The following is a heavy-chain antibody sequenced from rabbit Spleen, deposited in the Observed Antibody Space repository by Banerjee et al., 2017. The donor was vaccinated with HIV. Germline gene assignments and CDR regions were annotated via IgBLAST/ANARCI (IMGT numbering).Heavy chain of an antibody. CDR3: VRDRADIGGDYGPYYFDL. Sequence: QLKESGGGLVQPGGSLKLSCKASGFTLSSYYMNWVRQAPGKGLEWIGYIDPVFGITYYANWVNGRFSISSHNAQNTLFLQLNSLTAADTATYFCVRDRADIGGDYGPYYFDLWGPGTLVTVS. V-gene: IGHV1S7*01. CDR2: IDPVFGIT. D-gene: IGHD2-1*01. J-gene: IGHJ4*01. CDR1: GFTLSSYY.